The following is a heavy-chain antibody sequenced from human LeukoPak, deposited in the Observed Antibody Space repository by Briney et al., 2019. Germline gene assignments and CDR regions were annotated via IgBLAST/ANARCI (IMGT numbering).Heavy chain of an antibody. Sequence: SQTLSLTCTVSGGSISSGDYYWSWIRQPPGKGLEWIGYIYYSGSTYYNPSLKSRVTISVDTSKNQFSLKLSSVTAADTAVYYCARDRLSYGDYVTVRLPYYYYYGMDVWGQGTTVTVSS. V-gene: IGHV4-30-4*01. D-gene: IGHD4-17*01. CDR2: IYYSGST. CDR3: ARDRLSYGDYVTVRLPYYYYYGMDV. J-gene: IGHJ6*02. CDR1: GGSISSGDYY.